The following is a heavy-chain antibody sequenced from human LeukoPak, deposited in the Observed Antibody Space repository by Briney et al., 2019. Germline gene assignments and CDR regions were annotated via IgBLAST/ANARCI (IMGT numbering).Heavy chain of an antibody. Sequence: PGGSLRLSCAASGFTFDDYAMHWVRQAPGKGLEWVSGISWNSGSIGYADSVKGRFTISRDNAKNSLYLQMNSLRAEDTALYYCAKGSVAVAGTFNWFDPWGQGTLSPSPQ. CDR2: ISWNSGSI. D-gene: IGHD6-19*01. J-gene: IGHJ5*02. CDR1: GFTFDDYA. CDR3: AKGSVAVAGTFNWFDP. V-gene: IGHV3-9*01.